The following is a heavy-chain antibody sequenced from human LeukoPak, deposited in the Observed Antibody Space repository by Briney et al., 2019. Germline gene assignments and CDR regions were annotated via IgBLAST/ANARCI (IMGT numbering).Heavy chain of an antibody. V-gene: IGHV1-2*06. CDR2: INPKSGGT. J-gene: IGHJ3*02. D-gene: IGHD3-22*01. CDR3: ARPHYESSGLYVDAFDI. CDR1: GYTLTAYY. Sequence: ASVKVSCKASGYTLTAYYLHWVRQAPGQGLEWMGRINPKSGGTTYAQKFQGRVTMTRDTSIGTAYMELSSLRSDDTAVYYCARPHYESSGLYVDAFDIWGQRTMVTVSS.